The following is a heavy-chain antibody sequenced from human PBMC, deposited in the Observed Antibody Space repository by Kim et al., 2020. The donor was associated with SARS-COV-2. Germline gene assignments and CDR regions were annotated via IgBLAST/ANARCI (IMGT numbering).Heavy chain of an antibody. D-gene: IGHD3-22*01. CDR1: GYTFTSYG. CDR3: ARRRSSQWLLPEYYYGMDV. V-gene: IGHV1-18*01. CDR2: ISAYNGNT. Sequence: ASVKVSCKASGYTFTSYGISWVRQAPGQGLEWMGWISAYNGNTNYAQKLQGRVTMTTDTSTSTAYMELRSLRSDDTAVYYCARRRSSQWLLPEYYYGMDVWGQGTTVTVSS. J-gene: IGHJ6*02.